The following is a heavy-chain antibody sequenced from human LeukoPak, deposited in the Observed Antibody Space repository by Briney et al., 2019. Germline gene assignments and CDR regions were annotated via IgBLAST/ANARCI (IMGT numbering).Heavy chain of an antibody. CDR3: AREGYYYDSSGYYYGAFGY. V-gene: IGHV1-2*02. D-gene: IGHD3-22*01. J-gene: IGHJ4*02. CDR1: GYTFTGYY. Sequence: ASVKVSCKASGYTFTGYYMHRVRQAPGQGLEWMGWINPNSGGTNYAQKFQGRVTMTRDTSISTAYMELSRLRSDDTAVYYCAREGYYYDSSGYYYGAFGYWGQGTLVTVSS. CDR2: INPNSGGT.